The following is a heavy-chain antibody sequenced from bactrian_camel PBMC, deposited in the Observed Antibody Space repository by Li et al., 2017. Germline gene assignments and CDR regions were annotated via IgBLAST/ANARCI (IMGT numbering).Heavy chain of an antibody. Sequence: VQLVESGGGSVQAGGSLRLSCAASGYTYNVAQMAWFRQAPGKEREGVAAIDSGRTPSYAEAVKGRFTISEDSALNSMYLQMNSLKPEDTGMYYCAADGSRWRFSSWECPGLRGDYNYWGQGTQVTVS. CDR3: AADGSRWRFSSWECPGLRGDYNY. V-gene: IGHV3S53*01. CDR1: GYTYNVAQ. D-gene: IGHD6*01. J-gene: IGHJ4*01. CDR2: IDSGRTP.